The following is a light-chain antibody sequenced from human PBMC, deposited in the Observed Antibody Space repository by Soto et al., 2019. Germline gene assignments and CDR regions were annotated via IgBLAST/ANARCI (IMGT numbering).Light chain of an antibody. CDR1: QSISSW. CDR2: KAS. Sequence: DLQMTQSPSTLSASVGDRVTITCRASQSISSWLAWYQQKPGKAPKLLIYKASSFKSGVPSRFSGSGSGTEFTLTISSLQPDDFATYYCQQYNSSPYTFGQGTKLEIK. CDR3: QQYNSSPYT. V-gene: IGKV1-5*03. J-gene: IGKJ2*01.